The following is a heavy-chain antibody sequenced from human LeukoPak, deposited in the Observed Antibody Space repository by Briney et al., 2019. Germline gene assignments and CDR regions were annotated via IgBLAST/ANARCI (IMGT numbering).Heavy chain of an antibody. CDR2: IYYSGST. CDR1: GGSMRSSSYY. CDR3: ARGEAVAGLDY. D-gene: IGHD6-19*01. V-gene: IGHV4-39*07. Sequence: SETLSLTCTVSGGSMRSSSYYWGWIRQPPGKGLEWIVSIYYSGSTYYNPSLKSRVTISVDTSKNQFSLKLSSVTAADTAVYYCARGEAVAGLDYWGQGTLVTVSS. J-gene: IGHJ4*02.